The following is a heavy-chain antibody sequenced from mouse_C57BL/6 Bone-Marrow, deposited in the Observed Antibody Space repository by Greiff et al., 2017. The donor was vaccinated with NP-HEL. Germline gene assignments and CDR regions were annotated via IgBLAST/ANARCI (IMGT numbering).Heavy chain of an antibody. CDR1: GYAFSSSW. CDR3: ARSSPLWFAY. Sequence: QVQLKESGPELVKPGASVKISCKASGYAFSSSWMNWVKQRPGKGLEWIGRIYPGDGDTNYNGKFKGKATLTADKSSSTAYMQLSSLTSEDSAVYFCARSSPLWFAYWGQGTLVTDSA. V-gene: IGHV1-82*01. CDR2: IYPGDGDT. J-gene: IGHJ3*01. D-gene: IGHD6-1*01.